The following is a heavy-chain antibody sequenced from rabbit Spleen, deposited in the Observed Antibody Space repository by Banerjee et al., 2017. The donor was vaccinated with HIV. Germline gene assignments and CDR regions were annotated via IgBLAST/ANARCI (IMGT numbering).Heavy chain of an antibody. V-gene: IGHV1S7*01. CDR1: VFDFTNYY. CDR2: IYPGKAST. CDR3: ARAIVPWLGLTRLDL. J-gene: IGHJ3*01. Sequence: QLKETGGGLVQPGGSLTLSCKASVFDFTNYYISWVRQAPGKGLEWIGIIYPGKASTDYASWVNGRFTISSDNAQSTVDLQMHSLTAADTATYFCARAIVPWLGLTRLDLWGQGTLVTVS. D-gene: IGHD4-1*01.